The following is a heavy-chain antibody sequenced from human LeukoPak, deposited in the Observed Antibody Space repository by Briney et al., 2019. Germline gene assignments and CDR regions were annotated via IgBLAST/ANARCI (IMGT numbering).Heavy chain of an antibody. CDR3: ARVPSTQWLVYYFDY. V-gene: IGHV3-74*01. CDR1: GFTFSSYW. J-gene: IGHJ4*02. D-gene: IGHD6-19*01. Sequence: GGSLRLSCAASGFTFSSYWVHWVRQAPGKGLVWVSRINSDGSSTTYADSVKGRFTISRDNAKNTLYLQMNSLRAEDTAVYYCARVPSTQWLVYYFDYWGQGTLVTVSS. CDR2: INSDGSST.